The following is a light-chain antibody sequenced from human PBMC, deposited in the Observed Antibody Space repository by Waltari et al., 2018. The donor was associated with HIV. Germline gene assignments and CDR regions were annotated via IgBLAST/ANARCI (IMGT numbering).Light chain of an antibody. Sequence: QSALTQPPSVSRSPGQSITTSCTGTGSHVCGSNYLSLYQQRPGAAPKLLIYEVRNRPSGISSRFSGSKSGNTASLTISGLQAEDEADYYCSSYTDTTTLGVVFGGGTKLTVL. CDR1: GSHVCGSNY. V-gene: IGLV2-14*01. CDR2: EVR. CDR3: SSYTDTTTLGVV. J-gene: IGLJ2*01.